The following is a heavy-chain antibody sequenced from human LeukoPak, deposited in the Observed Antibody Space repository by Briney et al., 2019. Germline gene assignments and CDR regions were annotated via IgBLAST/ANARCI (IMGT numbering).Heavy chain of an antibody. V-gene: IGHV4-59*01. CDR3: ARESRATHFDY. CDR2: IYYSGST. CDR1: GASISSYY. J-gene: IGHJ4*02. Sequence: SETLSLTCTVSGASISSYYWSWIRQPPGKGLKWIGYIYYSGSTNYNPSLKSRVTISVDTSKNQFSLKLSSVTAADTAVYYCARESRATHFDYWGQGTLVTVSS.